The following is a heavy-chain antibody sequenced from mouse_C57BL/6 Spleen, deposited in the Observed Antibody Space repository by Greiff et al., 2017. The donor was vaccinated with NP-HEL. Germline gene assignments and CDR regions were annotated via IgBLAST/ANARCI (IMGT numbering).Heavy chain of an antibody. CDR3: TTGDGYSFAY. Sequence: EVKLQESGAELVRPGASVKLSCTASGFNIKDDYMHWVKQRPEQGLEWIGWIDPENGDTEYASKFQGKATITADTSSNTAYLQLSSLTSEDTAVYYCTTGDGYSFAYWGQGTLVTVSA. CDR1: GFNIKDDY. CDR2: IDPENGDT. V-gene: IGHV14-4*01. J-gene: IGHJ3*01. D-gene: IGHD2-3*01.